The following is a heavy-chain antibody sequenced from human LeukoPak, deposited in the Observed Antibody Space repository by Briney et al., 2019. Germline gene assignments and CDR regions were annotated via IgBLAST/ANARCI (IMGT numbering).Heavy chain of an antibody. J-gene: IGHJ4*02. CDR1: GFIFDDYA. CDR3: ARDFGYDSSGPSDY. CDR2: INWNSGSI. D-gene: IGHD3-22*01. V-gene: IGHV3-9*01. Sequence: GGSLRLSCAASGFIFDDYAMHWVRQAPGKGLEWVSGINWNSGSIGYADSVKGRFTISRDNAKNSLYLQMNSLRAEDTALYYCARDFGYDSSGPSDYWGQGTLVSVSS.